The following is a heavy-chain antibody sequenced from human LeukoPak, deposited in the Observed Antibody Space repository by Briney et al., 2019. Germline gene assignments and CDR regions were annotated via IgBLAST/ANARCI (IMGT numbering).Heavy chain of an antibody. J-gene: IGHJ4*02. CDR3: ARGPSGYHNT. V-gene: IGHV3-23*01. CDR2: ITYNGGNI. D-gene: IGHD5-12*01. Sequence: PGGSLRLSCAASGFTFSDFAMSWVRPAPGKGLEWVSTITYNGGNIYYADSVKGRFTISRDNSKNTLYLQMNSLRVEDTAVYYCARGPSGYHNTGGQGTLVTVSS. CDR1: GFTFSDFA.